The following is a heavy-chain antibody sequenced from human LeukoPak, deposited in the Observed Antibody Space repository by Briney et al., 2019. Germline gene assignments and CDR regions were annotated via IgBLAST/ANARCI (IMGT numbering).Heavy chain of an antibody. CDR1: GFTFSSYW. V-gene: IGHV3-7*01. CDR2: IKDDGSEK. Sequence: PGGSLRLSCAASGFTFSSYWMTWVRQAPGKGLEWVANIKDDGSEKYYVDSMKGRFTISRDNAKDSLYLQVDSLRAEDTAVYYCATYRRGYFDYWGQGTLVTVSS. D-gene: IGHD1-14*01. CDR3: ATYRRGYFDY. J-gene: IGHJ4*02.